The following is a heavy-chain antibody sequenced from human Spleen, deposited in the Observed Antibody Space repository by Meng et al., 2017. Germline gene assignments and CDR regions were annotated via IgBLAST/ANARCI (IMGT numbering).Heavy chain of an antibody. CDR3: ARAQYSGTYSGPYYFDY. D-gene: IGHD1-26*01. Sequence: GESLKISCAASGFTFSDYYMTWIRQAPGKGLEWVAYISSRGSSVYNADSVLGRFTISRDNAKKSLYLQMDSLRAEDTAIYYCARAQYSGTYSGPYYFDYWGQGTLVTVSS. CDR2: ISSRGSSV. V-gene: IGHV3-11*04. CDR1: GFTFSDYY. J-gene: IGHJ4*02.